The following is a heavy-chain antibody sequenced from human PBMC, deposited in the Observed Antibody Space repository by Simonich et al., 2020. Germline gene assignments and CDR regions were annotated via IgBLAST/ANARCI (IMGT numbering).Heavy chain of an antibody. V-gene: IGHV3-21*01. CDR1: GFTFSSYS. CDR2: LSSSSSYI. Sequence: EVQLVESGGGLVKPGGSLRLSCAASGFTFSSYSMNWVRQAPGKGLEWASSLSSSSSYIYYADSVKGRFTISRDNAKNSLYLQMNSLRAEDTAVYYCARANERDYWGQGTLVTVSS. J-gene: IGHJ4*02. CDR3: ARANERDY. D-gene: IGHD1-1*01.